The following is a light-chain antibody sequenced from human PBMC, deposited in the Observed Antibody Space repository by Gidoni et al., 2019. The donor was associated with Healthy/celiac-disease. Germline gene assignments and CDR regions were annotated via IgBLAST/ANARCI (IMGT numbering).Light chain of an antibody. V-gene: IGKV3-15*01. CDR3: QQYNKWHLT. J-gene: IGKJ4*01. CDR2: GAS. Sequence: EVVMTQSPATLSVSPGARATLSCRASQSVSSNLAWYQQKPGQAPRLLIYGASTRATGIPARFSGSGSGTDFTLTISSLQSEDFAVYYCQQYNKWHLTFGGGTKVEIK. CDR1: QSVSSN.